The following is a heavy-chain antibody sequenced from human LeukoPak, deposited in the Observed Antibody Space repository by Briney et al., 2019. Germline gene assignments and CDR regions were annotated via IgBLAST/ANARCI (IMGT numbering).Heavy chain of an antibody. Sequence: GASVKVSCKASGYTFTSYAMHWVRQAPGQRLEWMGWINAGNGKTKYSQKFQGRVTITRDTSASTAYMELSSLRSEDTAVYYCARDLMFDYWGQGTLVTVSS. CDR1: GYTFTSYA. V-gene: IGHV1-3*01. CDR3: ARDLMFDY. CDR2: INAGNGKT. J-gene: IGHJ4*02.